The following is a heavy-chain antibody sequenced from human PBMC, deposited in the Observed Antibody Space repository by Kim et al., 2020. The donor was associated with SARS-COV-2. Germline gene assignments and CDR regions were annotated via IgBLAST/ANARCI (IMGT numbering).Heavy chain of an antibody. Sequence: GGSLRLSCAASGFTVSSNYMSWVRQAPGKGLEWVSVIYSGGSTYYADSVKGRFTISRDNSKNTLYLQMNSLRAEDTAVYYCASSAAQTGIYYYYGMDVWGQGTTVTVSS. CDR2: IYSGGST. V-gene: IGHV3-66*01. D-gene: IGHD6-13*01. CDR3: ASSAAQTGIYYYYGMDV. CDR1: GFTVSSNY. J-gene: IGHJ6*02.